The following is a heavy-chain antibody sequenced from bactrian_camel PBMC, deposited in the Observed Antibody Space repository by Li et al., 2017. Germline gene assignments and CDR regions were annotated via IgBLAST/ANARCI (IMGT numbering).Heavy chain of an antibody. CDR3: ATWAVYSSIAYSNRAFAN. Sequence: VQPVESGGGFVQPGESLRLSCAGSGFLFSGYDMSWVRQAPGKGLEWVSSIDNDGGDTYYADSVKGRFTISRDNAKNTLYLQMNSLKPEDAAVYYCATWAVYSSIAYSNRAFANWGQGTQVTVS. D-gene: IGHD1*01. V-gene: IGHV3S40*01. CDR2: IDNDGGDT. J-gene: IGHJ4*01. CDR1: GFLFSGYD.